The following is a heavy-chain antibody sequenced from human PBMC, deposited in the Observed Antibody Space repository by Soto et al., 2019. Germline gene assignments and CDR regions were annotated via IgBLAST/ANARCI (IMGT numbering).Heavy chain of an antibody. D-gene: IGHD1-20*01. J-gene: IGHJ6*03. CDR2: IYYSGST. CDR1: GGSISSSSYY. V-gene: IGHV4-39*01. CDR3: ARLNWNGYYYYYMDV. Sequence: SETLSLTCTVSGGSISSSSYYWGWIRQPPGKGLEWIGSIYYSGSTYYNPSLKSRVTISVDTSKNQFSLKLSSVTAADTAVYYCARLNWNGYYYYYMDVWGKGTTVTVSS.